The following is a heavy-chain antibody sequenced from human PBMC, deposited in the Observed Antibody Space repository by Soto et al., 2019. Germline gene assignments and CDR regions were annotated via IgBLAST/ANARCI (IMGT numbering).Heavy chain of an antibody. V-gene: IGHV3-23*01. Sequence: GGSLRLSCAASGFTFSSYAMSWVRQAPGKGLEWVSAISGSGGSTYYADSVKGRFTISRDNSKNTLYLQMNSLRAEDTAVYYCAKGGGYYYGSGSYTYYMDVWGKGTTVTVSS. CDR2: ISGSGGST. J-gene: IGHJ6*03. D-gene: IGHD3-10*01. CDR3: AKGGGYYYGSGSYTYYMDV. CDR1: GFTFSSYA.